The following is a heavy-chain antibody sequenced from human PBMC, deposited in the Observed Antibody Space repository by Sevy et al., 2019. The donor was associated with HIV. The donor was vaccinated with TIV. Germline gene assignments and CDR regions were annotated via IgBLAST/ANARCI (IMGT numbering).Heavy chain of an antibody. J-gene: IGHJ4*02. CDR3: ARAEQVTMLVVFEGLYFDS. D-gene: IGHD3-22*01. V-gene: IGHV3-7*03. Sequence: GGSLRLSCAASGFTFSRYWMTWVRQAPGKGLEWVANIKQDESEKYYVDSVKGRFTISRDNAKNSLYLQMNSLRADDTTIYYCARAEQVTMLVVFEGLYFDSWGQGTLVTVSS. CDR2: IKQDESEK. CDR1: GFTFSRYW.